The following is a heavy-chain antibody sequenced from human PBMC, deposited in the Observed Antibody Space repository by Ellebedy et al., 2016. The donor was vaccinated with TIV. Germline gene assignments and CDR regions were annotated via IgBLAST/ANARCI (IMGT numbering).Heavy chain of an antibody. CDR1: GFTFTTYW. D-gene: IGHD6-13*01. V-gene: IGHV3-7*03. CDR3: ARDRGIAAAGTRQWLLSRYYYYYGMDV. Sequence: GESLKISCAASGFTFTTYWMSWVRQAPGKGLEWVANMNQVGSEKSYVDSVKGRFTISRDNAKNSLYLQMNSLRAEDTAVYYCARDRGIAAAGTRQWLLSRYYYYYGMDVWGQGTTVTVSS. J-gene: IGHJ6*02. CDR2: MNQVGSEK.